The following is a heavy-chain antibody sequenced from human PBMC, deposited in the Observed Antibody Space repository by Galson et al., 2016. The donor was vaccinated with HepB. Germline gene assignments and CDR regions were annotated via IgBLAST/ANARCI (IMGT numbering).Heavy chain of an antibody. J-gene: IGHJ3*02. D-gene: IGHD3-10*01. Sequence: SVKVSCKASGYTFTDYYIHWVRQAPGQGLEWMGRITPNSGGTKYAEGFQGRVTMNRDTSINTVYMELSRLRSDDTAIYYCARENRRGNDAFEIWGQGTLVTVAS. CDR3: ARENRRGNDAFEI. V-gene: IGHV1-2*06. CDR2: ITPNSGGT. CDR1: GYTFTDYY.